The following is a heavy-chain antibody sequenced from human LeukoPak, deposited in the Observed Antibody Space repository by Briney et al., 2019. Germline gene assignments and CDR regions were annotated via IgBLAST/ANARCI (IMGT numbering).Heavy chain of an antibody. CDR1: GFTVSSNY. V-gene: IGHV4-34*01. J-gene: IGHJ4*02. Sequence: GSLRLSCAASGFTVSSNYMSWVRQAPGKGLEWIGEINHSGSTNYNPSLKSRVTISVDTSKNQFSLKLSSVTAADTAVYYCARLTGTVDYWGQGTLVTVSS. D-gene: IGHD1/OR15-1a*01. CDR3: ARLTGTVDY. CDR2: INHSGST.